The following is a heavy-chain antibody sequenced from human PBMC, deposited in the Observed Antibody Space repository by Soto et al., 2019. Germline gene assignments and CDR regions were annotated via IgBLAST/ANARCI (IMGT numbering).Heavy chain of an antibody. Sequence: QVQLVESGGGVVQPGRSLRLSCAASGFTFSSYGMHWVRQAPGKGLEWVAVISYDGSNKYYADSVKGRFTISRDNSKNTLYLQMNSLRAEDTAVYYCAKDHLAGDHYYYGMDVWGQGTTVTVSS. CDR2: ISYDGSNK. CDR1: GFTFSSYG. V-gene: IGHV3-30*18. D-gene: IGHD1-26*01. J-gene: IGHJ6*02. CDR3: AKDHLAGDHYYYGMDV.